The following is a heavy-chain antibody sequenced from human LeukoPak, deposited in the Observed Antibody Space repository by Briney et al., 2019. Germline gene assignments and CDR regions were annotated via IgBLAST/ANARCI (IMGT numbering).Heavy chain of an antibody. J-gene: IGHJ5*02. CDR2: INHSGST. CDR1: GFTVSSNY. V-gene: IGHV4-34*01. CDR3: ASPYSSSWYGGFDP. D-gene: IGHD6-13*01. Sequence: GSLRLSCAASGFTVSSNYMSWVRQAPGKGLERIGEINHSGSTNYNPSLKSRVTISVDTSKNQFSLKLSSVTAADTAVYYCASPYSSSWYGGFDPWGQGTLVTVSS.